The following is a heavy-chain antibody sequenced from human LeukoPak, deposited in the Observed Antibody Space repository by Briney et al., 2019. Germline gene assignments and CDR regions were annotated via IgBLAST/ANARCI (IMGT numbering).Heavy chain of an antibody. D-gene: IGHD2-2*03. V-gene: IGHV1-18*01. J-gene: IGHJ6*02. CDR3: AREDGYCSSTSCYWWASLNYYYYYGMGV. CDR1: GYTFTSYG. CDR2: ISAYNGNT. Sequence: GASVKVSCKASGYTFTSYGISWVRQAPGQGLEWMGWISAYNGNTNYAQKLQGRVTMTTDTSTSTAYMELRSLRSDDTAVYYCAREDGYCSSTSCYWWASLNYYYYYGMGVWGQGTTVTVSS.